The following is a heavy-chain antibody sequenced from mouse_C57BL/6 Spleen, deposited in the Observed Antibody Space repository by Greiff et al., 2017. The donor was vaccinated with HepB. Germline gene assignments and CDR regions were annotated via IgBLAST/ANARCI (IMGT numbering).Heavy chain of an antibody. V-gene: IGHV1-15*01. CDR3: TRRDYGSSD. CDR2: IDPETGGT. D-gene: IGHD1-1*01. Sequence: VQLQQSGAELVRPGASVTLSCKASGYTFTDYEMHWVKQTPVHGLEWIGAIDPETGGTAYNQKFKGKAILTADKSSSTAYMELRSLTSEDSAVYYCTRRDYGSSDWGQGTTLTVSS. J-gene: IGHJ2*01. CDR1: GYTFTDYE.